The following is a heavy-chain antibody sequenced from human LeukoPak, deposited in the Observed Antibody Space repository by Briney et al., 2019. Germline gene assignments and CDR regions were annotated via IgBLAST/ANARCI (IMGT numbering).Heavy chain of an antibody. CDR2: ISGYNGDT. CDR1: GYTFTNYG. CDR3: ARCYGSGRWALDI. V-gene: IGHV1-18*01. Sequence: EVSVKVSCKASGYTFTNYGISWVRQAPGQGLEWMGWISGYNGDTKYAQKVQGRVTVTTDKFTSTAYMELRSLRSDDTAVYYCARCYGSGRWALDIWGQGTMVTVSS. D-gene: IGHD3-10*01. J-gene: IGHJ3*02.